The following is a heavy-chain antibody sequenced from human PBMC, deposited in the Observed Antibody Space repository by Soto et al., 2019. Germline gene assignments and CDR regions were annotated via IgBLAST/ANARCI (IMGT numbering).Heavy chain of an antibody. J-gene: IGHJ6*02. V-gene: IGHV1-69*06. CDR2: IIPIFGTA. CDR1: GGTFSSYA. CDR3: ARAWGYCSSTSCYTGVVDYYYYGMDV. D-gene: IGHD2-2*02. Sequence: SVKVSCKASGGTFSSYAISWVRQAPGQGLEWMGGIIPIFGTANYAQKFQGRVTITADKSTSTAYMELSSLRSEDTAVYYCARAWGYCSSTSCYTGVVDYYYYGMDVWGQGTTVTVSS.